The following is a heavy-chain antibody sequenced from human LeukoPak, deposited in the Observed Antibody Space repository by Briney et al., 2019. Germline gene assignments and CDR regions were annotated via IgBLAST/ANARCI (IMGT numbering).Heavy chain of an antibody. Sequence: ASVKVSCKASGYTFISYYIHWVRQAPGQGLEWMGLINPSSGNTPYAQRFQGRVTMTRDTSTSTVYMELSSLRSEDTAVYYCARHSLIGTTPFDYWGQGILVTVPS. CDR3: ARHSLIGTTPFDY. D-gene: IGHD1-20*01. V-gene: IGHV1-46*01. J-gene: IGHJ4*02. CDR1: GYTFISYY. CDR2: INPSSGNT.